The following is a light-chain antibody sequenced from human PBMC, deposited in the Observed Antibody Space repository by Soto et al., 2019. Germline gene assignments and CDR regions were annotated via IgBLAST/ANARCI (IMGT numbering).Light chain of an antibody. V-gene: IGKV3-20*01. CDR2: GAS. CDR3: HQYDTSPRT. Sequence: IVMTQSPATLSVSPGERATLSCRASQSVSGNLAWYQQKPGQAPRLLIYGASSRATGIPDRFSGSGSGTDFSLTISRLEPEDFAVYYCHQYDTSPRTFGQGTKVDIK. J-gene: IGKJ1*01. CDR1: QSVSGN.